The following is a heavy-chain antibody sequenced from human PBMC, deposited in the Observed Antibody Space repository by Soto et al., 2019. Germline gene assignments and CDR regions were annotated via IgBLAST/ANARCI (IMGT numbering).Heavy chain of an antibody. CDR1: GFTFSNAW. V-gene: IGHV3-15*07. Sequence: GGSLRLSCAASGFTFSNAWMNWVRQAPGKGLEWVGRIKSKTDGGTTDYAAPVKGRFTISRDDSKNTLYLQMNSLKTEDTAVYYCTTRIMITFGGVIVTLPDYWGQGTLVTVSS. CDR3: TTRIMITFGGVIVTLPDY. CDR2: IKSKTDGGTT. D-gene: IGHD3-16*02. J-gene: IGHJ4*02.